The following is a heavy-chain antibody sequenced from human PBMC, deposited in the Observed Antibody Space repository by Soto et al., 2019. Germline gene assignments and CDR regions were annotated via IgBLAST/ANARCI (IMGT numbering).Heavy chain of an antibody. CDR3: DRTFDYYGMDV. Sequence: SETLSLTCAVSGYSIGSGYYWAWIRQSPGKGLEWIGSIYHAGSVYYNPSLNGRVALSMDTSKNHFSLKLTSVTTADTAVYYCDRTFDYYGMDVWGQGTTVTVSS. J-gene: IGHJ6*02. CDR1: GYSIGSGYY. V-gene: IGHV4-38-2*01. CDR2: IYHAGSV.